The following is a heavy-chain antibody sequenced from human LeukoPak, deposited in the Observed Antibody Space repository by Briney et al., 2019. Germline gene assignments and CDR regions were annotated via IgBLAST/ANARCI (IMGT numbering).Heavy chain of an antibody. V-gene: IGHV1-18*01. CDR1: GYTFTSYG. D-gene: IGHD3-16*02. Sequence: ASVKVSCKASGYTFTSYGISWVRQAPGQGLEGMEWISAYNGNTNYAQKLQGRVTMTTDTSTSTAYMELRSLRSDDTAVYYCARAYDYVWGSYRYCSFEYWGQGTLVTVSS. J-gene: IGHJ4*02. CDR3: ARAYDYVWGSYRYCSFEY. CDR2: ISAYNGNT.